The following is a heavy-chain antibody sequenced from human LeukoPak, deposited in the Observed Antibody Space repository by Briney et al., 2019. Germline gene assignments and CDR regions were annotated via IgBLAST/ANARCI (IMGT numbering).Heavy chain of an antibody. CDR2: INTNGGSI. CDR3: ARDDLWSPDY. J-gene: IGHJ4*02. Sequence: GGSLRLSCAASGFTFSSYWMHWVRQAPGKGLEWVSYINTNGGSIYYADSVKGRFTISRDNAKNSLYLQMNSLRAEDTAVYYCARDDLWSPDYWGQGTLVTVSS. V-gene: IGHV3-48*04. CDR1: GFTFSSYW. D-gene: IGHD3-10*01.